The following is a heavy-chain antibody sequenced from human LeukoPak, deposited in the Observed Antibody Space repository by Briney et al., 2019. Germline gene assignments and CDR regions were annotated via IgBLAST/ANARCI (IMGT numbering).Heavy chain of an antibody. D-gene: IGHD4-11*01. CDR2: IYYSGST. Sequence: PSETLSLTCTVSGGSISSSSYYWGWIRQPPGKGLEWIGSIYYSGSTYYNPSLKSRVTISVDTSKNQFSLKLSSVTAADTAVYYCARGITVTWYYFDYWGQGTLVTVSS. V-gene: IGHV4-39*07. J-gene: IGHJ4*02. CDR3: ARGITVTWYYFDY. CDR1: GGSISSSSYY.